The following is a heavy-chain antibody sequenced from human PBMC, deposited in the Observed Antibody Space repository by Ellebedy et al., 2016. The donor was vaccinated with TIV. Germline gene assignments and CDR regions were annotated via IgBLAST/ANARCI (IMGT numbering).Heavy chain of an antibody. Sequence: MPSETLSLTCTASGGSISGSNYYWGCLPQPPGLGLVWTGGIFHSGSAYYNPSHESRVTLSVDTSQNQFYLRLNSVTAADTAIYYGAKSYYSWTDVFDVWGQGTLVT. V-gene: IGHV4-39*01. CDR1: GGSISGSNYY. CDR3: AKSYYSWTDVFDV. J-gene: IGHJ3*01. D-gene: IGHD3/OR15-3a*01. CDR2: IFHSGSA.